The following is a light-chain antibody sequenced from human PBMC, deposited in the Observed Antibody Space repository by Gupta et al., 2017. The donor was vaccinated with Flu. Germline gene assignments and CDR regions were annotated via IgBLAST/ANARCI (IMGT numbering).Light chain of an antibody. CDR3: QQDYSTLT. V-gene: IGKV4-1*01. CDR2: WAS. Sequence: DIVMTQSPDSLAVSLGERATINCKSSQSVLYSSNNKNYLAWYQQKPGQPPKLLMYWASTRESGVPDRFSGSGSGTDFTLTIISLQAEDVAVYYCQQDYSTLTFGQGTKVEIK. CDR1: QSVLYSSNNKNY. J-gene: IGKJ2*01.